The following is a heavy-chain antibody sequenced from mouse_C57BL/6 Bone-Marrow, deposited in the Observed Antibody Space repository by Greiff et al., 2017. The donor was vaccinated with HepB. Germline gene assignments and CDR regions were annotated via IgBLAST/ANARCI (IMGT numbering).Heavy chain of an antibody. CDR3: ASGTHFDV. Sequence: VQLQQSGPELVKPGASVKISCKASGYTFTDYYMNWVKQSHGKSLEWIGDINPNNGGTSYNQKFKGKATLTVDKSSSTAYMELRSLTSADSAVYYCASGTHFDVWGTGTTVTVSS. V-gene: IGHV1-26*01. J-gene: IGHJ1*03. CDR2: INPNNGGT. CDR1: GYTFTDYY. D-gene: IGHD1-1*01.